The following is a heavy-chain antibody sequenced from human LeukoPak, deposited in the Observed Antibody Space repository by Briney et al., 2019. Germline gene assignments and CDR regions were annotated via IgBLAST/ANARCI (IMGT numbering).Heavy chain of an antibody. J-gene: IGHJ3*02. CDR2: ISSSGSTI. D-gene: IGHD3-22*01. CDR1: GFTFSSYE. V-gene: IGHV3-48*03. Sequence: PGGSLRLSCAASGFTFSSYEMNWVRQAPGKGLEWVLYISSSGSTIYYADSVKGRFTISRDNAKNSLNLQMNSLRAEDTAVYYCARTMIVVDHLAAFDIWGQGTMVTVSS. CDR3: ARTMIVVDHLAAFDI.